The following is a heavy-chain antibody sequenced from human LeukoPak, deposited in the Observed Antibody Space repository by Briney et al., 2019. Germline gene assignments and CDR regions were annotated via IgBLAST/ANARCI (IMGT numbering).Heavy chain of an antibody. V-gene: IGHV3-33*01. D-gene: IGHD1-26*01. J-gene: IGHJ5*02. CDR3: ARAKGAWLNWFDP. Sequence: PGRSLRLSCAASGFTFSSYGMHWVRQAPGKGLEWVAVIWYDGSNKYYADSVKGRFTISRDNSKNTLYLQMNSLRAEDTAVYYCARAKGAWLNWFDPWGQGTLVTVSS. CDR1: GFTFSSYG. CDR2: IWYDGSNK.